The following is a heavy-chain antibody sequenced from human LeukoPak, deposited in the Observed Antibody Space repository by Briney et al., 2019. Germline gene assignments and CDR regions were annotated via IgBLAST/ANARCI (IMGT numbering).Heavy chain of an antibody. V-gene: IGHV4-34*01. CDR3: ARLRDDDILTGYCYYFDY. D-gene: IGHD3-9*01. Sequence: SETLSLTCAVYGGSFSGYYWSWIRQPPGKGLEWIGEINHSGSTNYNPSLKSRVTISVDSSKNQFSLKLSSVTAADTAVYYCARLRDDDILTGYCYYFDYWGQGTLVTVSS. J-gene: IGHJ4*02. CDR1: GGSFSGYY. CDR2: INHSGST.